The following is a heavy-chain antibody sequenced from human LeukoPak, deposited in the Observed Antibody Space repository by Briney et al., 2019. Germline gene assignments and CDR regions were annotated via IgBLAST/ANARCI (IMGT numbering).Heavy chain of an antibody. CDR2: IIPILGIA. J-gene: IGHJ5*02. V-gene: IGHV1-69*04. D-gene: IGHD2-2*01. Sequence: GASVKVSCKASGGTFSSYAISWVRQAPGQGLEWMGRIIPILGIANYAQKFQGRVTITADKSTSTAYMELSSLRSDDTAVYYCARLNPPCSSTSCYGYGDYGTGLDPWGQGTLVTVSS. CDR1: GGTFSSYA. CDR3: ARLNPPCSSTSCYGYGDYGTGLDP.